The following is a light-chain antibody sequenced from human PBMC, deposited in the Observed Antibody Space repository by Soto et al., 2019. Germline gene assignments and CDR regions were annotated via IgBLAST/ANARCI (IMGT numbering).Light chain of an antibody. Sequence: DIQMTQSPSSLSASVGDRVTITCRASESISNNLNWYQHKPGKAPKVLIYAASSLQSGVPSRYSGIGSETDFILTITSLRAEDFATYSCRQSYSSLGFTFGPGTKVDL. J-gene: IGKJ3*01. CDR2: AAS. V-gene: IGKV1-39*01. CDR3: RQSYSSLGFT. CDR1: ESISNN.